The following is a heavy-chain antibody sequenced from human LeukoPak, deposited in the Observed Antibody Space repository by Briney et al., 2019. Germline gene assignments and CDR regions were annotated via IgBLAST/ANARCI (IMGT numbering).Heavy chain of an antibody. Sequence: GASVKVSCKASGYPFTSYDINWVRQATGQGLEWMGLMNPNSGNTGYAQKFQGRVTMTRNTSISTAYMELSSLRSEDTAVYYCAIGLRFLEWPAGWGQGTLVTVSS. CDR1: GYPFTSYD. V-gene: IGHV1-8*01. CDR3: AIGLRFLEWPAG. J-gene: IGHJ4*02. CDR2: MNPNSGNT. D-gene: IGHD3-3*01.